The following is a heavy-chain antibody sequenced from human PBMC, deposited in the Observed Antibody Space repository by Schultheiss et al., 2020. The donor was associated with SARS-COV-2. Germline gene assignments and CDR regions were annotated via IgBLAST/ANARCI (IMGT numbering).Heavy chain of an antibody. CDR1: GGSFSGYY. Sequence: SETLSLTCAVYGGSFSGYYWSWIRQPPGKGLEWIGEINHSGSTNYNPSLESRVTISVDTSKNQFSLKLSSVTAADTAVYYCARGEMAPGGGLDYWGQGTLVTVSS. D-gene: IGHD5-24*01. CDR2: INHSGST. V-gene: IGHV4-34*01. CDR3: ARGEMAPGGGLDY. J-gene: IGHJ4*02.